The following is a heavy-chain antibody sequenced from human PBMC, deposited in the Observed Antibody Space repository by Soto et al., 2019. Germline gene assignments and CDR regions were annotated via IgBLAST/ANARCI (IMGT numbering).Heavy chain of an antibody. D-gene: IGHD1-26*01. CDR2: IIPLFGTA. V-gene: IGHV1-69*01. Sequence: QVQLVQSGAEVKKPGSSVKVSCKASGGTFSSYAISWVRQAPGQGLEWMGGIIPLFGTANYAQKFQGRVTITADESTSTAYMGLSSLRSEDTAVYYCARVQGGARGYYYYGMDVWGQGTTVTVSS. J-gene: IGHJ6*02. CDR1: GGTFSSYA. CDR3: ARVQGGARGYYYYGMDV.